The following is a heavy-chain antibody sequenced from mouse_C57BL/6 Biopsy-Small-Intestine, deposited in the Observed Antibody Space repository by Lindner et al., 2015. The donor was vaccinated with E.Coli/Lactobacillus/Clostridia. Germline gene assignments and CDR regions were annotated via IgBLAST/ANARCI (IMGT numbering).Heavy chain of an antibody. Sequence: VQLQESGAELVRPGTSVKVSCKASGYAFTNYLIEWVKQRPGQGLEWIGVINPGSGGTNYNEKFKGKATLTADKSSSTAYMQLSSLTSEDPAVYFCARDGSYYFDYWGQGTTLAVSS. D-gene: IGHD1-1*01. J-gene: IGHJ2*01. CDR1: GYAFTNYL. V-gene: IGHV1-54*01. CDR2: INPGSGGT. CDR3: ARDGSYYFDY.